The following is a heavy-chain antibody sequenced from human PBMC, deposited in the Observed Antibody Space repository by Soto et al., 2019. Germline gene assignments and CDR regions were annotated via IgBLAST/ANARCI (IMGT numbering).Heavy chain of an antibody. D-gene: IGHD2-15*01. CDR1: GGSISSYY. J-gene: IGHJ4*02. CDR2: IYYSGST. V-gene: IGHV4-59*01. CDR3: ARGGRNCSGGSCYPKFDY. Sequence: PSETLSLTCTVSGGSISSYYWSWIRQPPGKGLEWIGYIYYSGSTNYNPSLKSRVTISVDTSKNQFSLKLSSVTAADTAVYYCARGGRNCSGGSCYPKFDYWGQGTLVTVSS.